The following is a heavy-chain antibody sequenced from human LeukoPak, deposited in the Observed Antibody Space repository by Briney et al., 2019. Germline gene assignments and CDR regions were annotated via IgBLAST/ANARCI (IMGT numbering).Heavy chain of an antibody. V-gene: IGHV4-39*01. D-gene: IGHD5-18*01. CDR3: ARQVDTAMVNGDNAFDI. CDR2: IYYSGST. J-gene: IGHJ3*02. Sequence: SETLPLTCTVSGGSISSSSYYWGWIRQPPGKGLEWIGSIYYSGSTYYNPSLKSRVTISVDTSKNQFSLKLSSVTAADTAVYYCARQVDTAMVNGDNAFDIWGQGTMVTVSS. CDR1: GGSISSSSYY.